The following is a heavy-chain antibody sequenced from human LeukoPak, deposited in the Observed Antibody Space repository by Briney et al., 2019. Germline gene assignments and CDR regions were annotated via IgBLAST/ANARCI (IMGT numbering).Heavy chain of an antibody. J-gene: IGHJ3*02. V-gene: IGHV3-48*03. CDR3: ARRTSGAFAI. CDR1: GFSFSDHE. Sequence: GGSLRLSCAASGFSFSDHEMNWVRQAPGKGLEWVSYIWSSGSDKFYPDSVKGRFTISRDNAKNSLYLQMNSLRAEDTAVYYCARRTSGAFAIWGQGTKVTVSS. CDR2: IWSSGSDK.